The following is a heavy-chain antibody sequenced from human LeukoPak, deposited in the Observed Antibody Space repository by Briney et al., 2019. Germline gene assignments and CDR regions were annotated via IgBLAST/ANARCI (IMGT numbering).Heavy chain of an antibody. J-gene: IGHJ4*02. V-gene: IGHV1-8*01. CDR2: MNPKSGNT. CDR1: GYTFTNYD. CDR3: AAQLPSDY. D-gene: IGHD2-2*01. Sequence: ASVKVSCKASGYTFTNYDINWVRQAAGQGLEWRGWMNPKSGNTGYAQELQGRLTMIRKPAIRTAYMELNSLRSEDTAVYYCAAQLPSDYWGQGTLVTVSS.